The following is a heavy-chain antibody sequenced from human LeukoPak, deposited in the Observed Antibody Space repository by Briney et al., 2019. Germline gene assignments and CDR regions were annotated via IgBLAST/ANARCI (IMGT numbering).Heavy chain of an antibody. D-gene: IGHD5-24*01. CDR2: IYYSGST. CDR1: GGSISSYY. V-gene: IGHV4-59*08. J-gene: IGHJ4*02. CDR3: ARHRGRQSGFDY. Sequence: SETQSLTCTVSGGSISSYYWSWIRQPPGKGLEWIGYIYYSGSTSYNPSLKSRVTISVDTSKNQFSLKLSSVTAADTAVYYCARHRGRQSGFDYWGQGTLVTVSS.